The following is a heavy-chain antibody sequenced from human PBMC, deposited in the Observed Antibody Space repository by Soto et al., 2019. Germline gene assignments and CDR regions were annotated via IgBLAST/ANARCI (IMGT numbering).Heavy chain of an antibody. CDR3: ARAGGLDYGVSAFDI. J-gene: IGHJ3*02. D-gene: IGHD4-17*01. Sequence: QVQLVESGGGVVQPGRSLRLSCAASGFTFSSYGMHWVRQAPGKGLEWVAVIWYDGSNKYYADSVKGRFTISRDNSKNPLYLQMNSLRAEDTAVYYCARAGGLDYGVSAFDIWGQGTMVTVSS. CDR2: IWYDGSNK. CDR1: GFTFSSYG. V-gene: IGHV3-33*01.